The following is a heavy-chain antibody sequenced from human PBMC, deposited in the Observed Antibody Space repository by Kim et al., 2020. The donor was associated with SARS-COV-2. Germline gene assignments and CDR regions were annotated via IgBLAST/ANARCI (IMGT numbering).Heavy chain of an antibody. J-gene: IGHJ3*02. D-gene: IGHD3-9*01. V-gene: IGHV3-23*01. CDR3: ANNYDILTGYYPGAFDI. Sequence: VKGRFTISRDNAKNTLYLQMNSLRAEDTAVYYCANNYDILTGYYPGAFDIWGQGTMVTVSS.